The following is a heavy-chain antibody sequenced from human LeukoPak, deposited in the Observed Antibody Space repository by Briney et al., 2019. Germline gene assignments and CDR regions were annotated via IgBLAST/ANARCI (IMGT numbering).Heavy chain of an antibody. CDR2: ISGSADNT. V-gene: IGHV3-23*01. CDR1: GFTLSSYA. CDR3: AKQGFGC. Sequence: GGSLRLSCTASGFTLSSYAMSWVRQAPGEGLEWVSTISGSADNTNYAEAVKGRFTISRGNSKNTMYLQMNSLRAEDTAVYYCAKQGFGCWGQGTLVTVSS. J-gene: IGHJ4*02.